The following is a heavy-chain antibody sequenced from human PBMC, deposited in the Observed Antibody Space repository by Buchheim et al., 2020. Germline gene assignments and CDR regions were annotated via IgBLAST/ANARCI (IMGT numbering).Heavy chain of an antibody. V-gene: IGHV4-59*01. D-gene: IGHD4-17*01. Sequence: QVQLQESGPGLVKPSETLSLTCTVSGGSISSYYWSWIRQPPGKGLEWIGYIYYSGSTNYNPSLKSRVTISVDTSKNQFSLKLSSVTAADTAVYYCASHYGDYFTWFDPWGQGTL. CDR1: GGSISSYY. CDR3: ASHYGDYFTWFDP. J-gene: IGHJ5*02. CDR2: IYYSGST.